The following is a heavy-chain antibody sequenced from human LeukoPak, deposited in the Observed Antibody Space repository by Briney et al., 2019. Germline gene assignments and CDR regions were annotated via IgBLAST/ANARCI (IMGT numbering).Heavy chain of an antibody. J-gene: IGHJ4*02. V-gene: IGHV1-24*01. D-gene: IGHD3-22*01. Sequence: ASVKVSCKVSGYTLTEFSMHWVRQAPGKGREWMGGFDPEDGETIYAQELQGRVTMTKDTSTDTAYMELSSLRSEDTAVYYCATWYYYDSSDYYLADYWGQGTLVTVSS. CDR3: ATWYYYDSSDYYLADY. CDR2: FDPEDGET. CDR1: GYTLTEFS.